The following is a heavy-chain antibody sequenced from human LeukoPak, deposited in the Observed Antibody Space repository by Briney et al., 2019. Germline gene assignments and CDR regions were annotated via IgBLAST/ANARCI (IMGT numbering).Heavy chain of an antibody. D-gene: IGHD2-2*01. V-gene: IGHV3-30*18. J-gene: IGHJ4*02. CDR3: ANFGCTTTSCLDY. Sequence: GRSLRLSCAASGFTFSSYGMHWVRQAPGKGLEWVAVISYDGSNKYYADSVKGRFTISRGNSKNTLYLQMNSLRADDTAVYYCANFGCTTTSCLDYWGQGALVTVSS. CDR2: ISYDGSNK. CDR1: GFTFSSYG.